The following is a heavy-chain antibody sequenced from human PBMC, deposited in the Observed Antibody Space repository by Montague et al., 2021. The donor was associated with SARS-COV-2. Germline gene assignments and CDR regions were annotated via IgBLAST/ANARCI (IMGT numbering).Heavy chain of an antibody. Sequence: SLRLSCAASGFTFSSYAMHWVRQAPGKGLEWVAVISYDGSNKYYADSVKGRFTISRDNSKNTLYLQMNSLRAEDTAAYYCASSLLWFGESYYYMDVWGKGTTVTVSS. CDR3: ASSLLWFGESYYYMDV. D-gene: IGHD3-10*01. V-gene: IGHV3-30-3*01. CDR2: ISYDGSNK. J-gene: IGHJ6*03. CDR1: GFTFSSYA.